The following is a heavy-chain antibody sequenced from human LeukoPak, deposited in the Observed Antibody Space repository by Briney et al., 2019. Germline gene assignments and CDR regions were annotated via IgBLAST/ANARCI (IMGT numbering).Heavy chain of an antibody. Sequence: ASVKVSCKASGYTFTGYYMHWVRQAPGQGLEWMGWINPNSGGTNYAQKFQGWVTMTRDTSISTAYMELSRLRSDDTAFYYCARAIPLGHYDVLTGYYLGGGDGGKFDYWGQGTLATVSS. CDR2: INPNSGGT. CDR1: GYTFTGYY. CDR3: ARAIPLGHYDVLTGYYLGGGDGGKFDY. D-gene: IGHD3-9*01. V-gene: IGHV1-2*04. J-gene: IGHJ4*02.